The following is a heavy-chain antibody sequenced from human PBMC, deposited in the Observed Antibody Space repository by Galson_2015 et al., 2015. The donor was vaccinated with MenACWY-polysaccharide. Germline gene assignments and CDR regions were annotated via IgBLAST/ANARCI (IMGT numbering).Heavy chain of an antibody. V-gene: IGHV3-74*01. D-gene: IGHD2-15*01. CDR3: TKAGAKYCRGSSCNFKWFDP. Sequence: SLRLSCAASGFSFSTYWMHWVRHAPGKGLVWVSRINADGSATDYADSVRGRFTISRDNAKNTLYLEMNSLRAEDTAVYYCTKAGAKYCRGSSCNFKWFDPWGQGTQVTVSS. CDR2: INADGSAT. CDR1: GFSFSTYW. J-gene: IGHJ5*02.